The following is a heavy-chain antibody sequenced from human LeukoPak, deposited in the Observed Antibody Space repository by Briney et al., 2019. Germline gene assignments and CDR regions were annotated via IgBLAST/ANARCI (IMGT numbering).Heavy chain of an antibody. Sequence: SETLSLTCAVSGGSISSGGYSWSWIRQPPGRGLEWIGTMFYSGSTYFSPSLKSRVTISVDTSKNQFSLRLSSVTAADTAVYYCARRVGWAFDYWGQGTLVTVSS. J-gene: IGHJ4*02. CDR2: MFYSGST. D-gene: IGHD1-26*01. V-gene: IGHV4-39*01. CDR1: GGSISSGGYS. CDR3: ARRVGWAFDY.